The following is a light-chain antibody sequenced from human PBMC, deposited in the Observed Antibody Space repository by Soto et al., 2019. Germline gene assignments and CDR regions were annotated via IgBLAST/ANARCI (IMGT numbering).Light chain of an antibody. CDR3: LHRRAWPLP. CDR2: DAS. V-gene: IGKV3-11*01. J-gene: IGKJ4*01. Sequence: EIVLTQSPATLFLSPGERATLSCSASQSVSRFLAWYQQKPGQAPRLLIYDASNSATGIPARFSGSGSGTDFTLTINRLVPEDFAVYYWLHRRAWPLPFRGGTKVEIK. CDR1: QSVSRF.